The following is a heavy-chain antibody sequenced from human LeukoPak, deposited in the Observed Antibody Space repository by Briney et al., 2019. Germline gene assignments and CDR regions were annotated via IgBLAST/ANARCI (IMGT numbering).Heavy chain of an antibody. D-gene: IGHD4-17*01. CDR2: ISAYNGNT. V-gene: IGHV1-18*01. J-gene: IGHJ4*02. CDR1: GYTFTSHG. Sequence: ASVTVSCKASGYTFTSHGISWVRQAPGQGLEWMGWISAYNGNTNYAQKLQRRVTMTTDTSTSTAYMELRSLRSDDTAVYYCARDLGTYGDYDYWGQGTLVTVSS. CDR3: ARDLGTYGDYDY.